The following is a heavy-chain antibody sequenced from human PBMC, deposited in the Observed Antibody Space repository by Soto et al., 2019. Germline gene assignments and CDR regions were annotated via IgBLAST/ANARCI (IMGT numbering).Heavy chain of an antibody. J-gene: IGHJ6*02. V-gene: IGHV1-2*02. CDR3: ARVVTMVRGVIITRYLYGMDV. Sequence: QVQLEQSGAEVKKPGASVKVSCKASGYTFTGYHVFWVRQAPGQGLEWMGWIKPNSGTTNYAQKFQGRVTITADESTSTAYMELSSLRSEDTAVYYCARVVTMVRGVIITRYLYGMDVWGQGTTVTVSS. CDR1: GYTFTGYH. D-gene: IGHD3-10*01. CDR2: IKPNSGTT.